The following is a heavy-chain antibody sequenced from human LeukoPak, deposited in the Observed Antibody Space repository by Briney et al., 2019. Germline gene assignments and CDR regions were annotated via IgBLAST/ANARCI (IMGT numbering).Heavy chain of an antibody. CDR2: IYHSGST. Sequence: SETLSLTCTVSGYSISSGYYWGWIRQPPGKGLEWIGSIYHSGSTNYNPSLKSRVTISVDTSRNQFSLKLTSVTAADTAVCYCASETYYYGSGSRYNGVWGKGTTVTVSS. CDR1: GYSISSGYY. J-gene: IGHJ6*04. V-gene: IGHV4-38-2*02. D-gene: IGHD3-10*01. CDR3: ASETYYYGSGSRYNGV.